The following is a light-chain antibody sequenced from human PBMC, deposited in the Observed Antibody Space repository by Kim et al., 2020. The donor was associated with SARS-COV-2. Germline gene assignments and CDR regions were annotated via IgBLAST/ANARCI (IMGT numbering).Light chain of an antibody. CDR2: AAV. J-gene: IGKJ2*01. V-gene: IGKV1-9*01. CDR1: QGITSF. Sequence: IQLTQSPSSLSASVGDRVTITCRASQGITSFLAWYQQKPEKAPKLLIDAAVNLQNGVPSRLSGSGSGTLFSLTISRLHPEDFATYYRRQLSRYTRNFRQETKLE. CDR3: RQLSRYTRN.